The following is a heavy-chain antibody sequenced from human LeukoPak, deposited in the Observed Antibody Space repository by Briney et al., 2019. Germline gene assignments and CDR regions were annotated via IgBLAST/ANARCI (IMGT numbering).Heavy chain of an antibody. Sequence: SQTLSLTCTVSGGSISSGDYYWSWIRQPPGKGLEWIGYIYYSGSTKYNPSLKSRVTISVDTSKNQFSLKLSSVTAADTAVYYCASGRDGYNWDFVNYWGQGTLVAVSS. CDR1: GGSISSGDYY. CDR2: IYYSGST. J-gene: IGHJ4*02. V-gene: IGHV4-30-4*01. CDR3: ASGRDGYNWDFVNY. D-gene: IGHD5-24*01.